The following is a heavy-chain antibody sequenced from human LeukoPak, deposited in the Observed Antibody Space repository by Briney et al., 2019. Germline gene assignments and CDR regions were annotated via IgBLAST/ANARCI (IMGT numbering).Heavy chain of an antibody. CDR1: GGSISSYY. J-gene: IGHJ5*02. D-gene: IGHD3-10*01. CDR3: ARGGYYGSGSPNNWFDP. CDR2: IYYSGST. V-gene: IGHV4-59*12. Sequence: SETLSLTCTVSGGSISSYYWSWIRQPPGKGLEWIGYIYYSGSTNYNPPLKSRVTISVDRSKNQFSLKLSSVAAADTAVYYCARGGYYGSGSPNNWFDPWGQGTLVTVSS.